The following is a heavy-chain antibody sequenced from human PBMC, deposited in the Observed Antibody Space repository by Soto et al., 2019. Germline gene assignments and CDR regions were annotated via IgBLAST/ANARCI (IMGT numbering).Heavy chain of an antibody. Sequence: SETLSLTCTVSGGSISSSSYYWGWIRQPPGKGLEWIGSIYYSGSTYYNPSLKSRVTISVDTSKNQFSLKLSSVTAADTAVYYWAKDSTAAGSWGQGILVTVS. V-gene: IGHV4-39*02. J-gene: IGHJ5*02. CDR3: AKDSTAAGS. D-gene: IGHD6-13*01. CDR2: IYYSGST. CDR1: GGSISSSSYY.